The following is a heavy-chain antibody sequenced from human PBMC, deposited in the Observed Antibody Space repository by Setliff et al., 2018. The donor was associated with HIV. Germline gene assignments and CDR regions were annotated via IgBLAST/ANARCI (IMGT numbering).Heavy chain of an antibody. Sequence: PSETLSLTCTVSGVSISSYYWSWIRQHPGKGLQWIGYFYYTGSDYYNPSLKSRVTISVDTSKNQFSLKLRSVSAADTAIYYCARAHDIRGFGYNLQHWGQGTLVTVSS. CDR1: GVSISSYY. V-gene: IGHV4-59*08. CDR3: ARAHDIRGFGYNLQH. J-gene: IGHJ1*01. CDR2: FYYTGSD. D-gene: IGHD3-22*01.